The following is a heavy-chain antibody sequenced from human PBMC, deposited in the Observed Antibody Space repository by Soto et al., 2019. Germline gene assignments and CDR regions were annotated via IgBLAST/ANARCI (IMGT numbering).Heavy chain of an antibody. J-gene: IGHJ4*02. CDR3: ARDEQYYDSSGFDY. V-gene: IGHV4-30-4*01. D-gene: IGHD3-22*01. Sequence: SETLSLTCTVSGGSISSGDYYWSWIRQPPGKGLEWIGYIYYSGSTYYNPSLKSRVTISVDTSKNQFSLKLSSVTAADTAVYYCARDEQYYDSSGFDYWGQGTLVTVSS. CDR2: IYYSGST. CDR1: GGSISSGDYY.